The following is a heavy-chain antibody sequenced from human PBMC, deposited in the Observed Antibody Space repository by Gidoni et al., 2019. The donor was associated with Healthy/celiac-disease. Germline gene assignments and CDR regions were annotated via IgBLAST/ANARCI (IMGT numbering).Heavy chain of an antibody. V-gene: IGHV3-66*02. CDR2: IYSGVST. CDR3: ARWGQWLDGGGFDY. Sequence: EVQLVESGGGLVQPGGSLRLSCAASGFTVSSNYMSWVRQAPGKGLEWVSVIYSGVSTYYADSVKGRFTISRDNSKNTLYLQMNSLRAEDTAVYYGARWGQWLDGGGFDYWGQGTLVTVSS. D-gene: IGHD6-19*01. CDR1: GFTVSSNY. J-gene: IGHJ4*02.